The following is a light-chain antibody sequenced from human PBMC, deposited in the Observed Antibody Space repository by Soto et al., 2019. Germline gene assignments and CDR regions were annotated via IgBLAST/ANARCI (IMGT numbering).Light chain of an antibody. Sequence: QAVVTQPPSASGTPGQRVTISCSGSSSNIGTNYVYWYQQLPGTAPKLLIYRNNQRPSGVPDRFSGSKSGTSASLAISGLRSEDDADYYCAAWDDSLRVFGGGTKLTVL. CDR3: AAWDDSLRV. CDR1: SSNIGTNY. J-gene: IGLJ3*02. V-gene: IGLV1-47*01. CDR2: RNN.